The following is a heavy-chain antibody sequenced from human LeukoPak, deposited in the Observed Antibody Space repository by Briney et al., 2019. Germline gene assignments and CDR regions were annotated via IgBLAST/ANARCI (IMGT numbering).Heavy chain of an antibody. Sequence: SETLSLTCTVSGGSISSDYWSWTRQSPGKGLEWIGYIYYSGTTSYNPSLKSRVTISLDTSKNQFSLKLSSVTAADTAVYYCARGANWGSPDYWGQGTLVTVSS. CDR1: GGSISSDY. CDR3: ARGANWGSPDY. J-gene: IGHJ4*02. CDR2: IYYSGTT. D-gene: IGHD7-27*01. V-gene: IGHV4-59*01.